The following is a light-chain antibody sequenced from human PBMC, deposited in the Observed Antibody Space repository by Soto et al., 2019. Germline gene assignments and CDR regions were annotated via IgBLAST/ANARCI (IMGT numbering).Light chain of an antibody. J-gene: IGLJ2*01. V-gene: IGLV1-44*01. CDR2: GNN. CDR1: GSSIETNT. Sequence: QSVLTQPPSASGTPGQRVTISCSGSGSSIETNTVNWYRQLPGTAPKLLIYGNNQRPSGVPDRFSGSKSGTSASLAISGLQCGDGGGYYCAAWDGSLNIVLFGGGTKLPVL. CDR3: AAWDGSLNIVL.